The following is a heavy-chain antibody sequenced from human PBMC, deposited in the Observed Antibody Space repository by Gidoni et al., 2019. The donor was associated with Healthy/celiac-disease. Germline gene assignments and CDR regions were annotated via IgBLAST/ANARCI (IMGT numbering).Heavy chain of an antibody. CDR1: GFTFSSYE. Sequence: EVQLVESGGGLVQPGGSLRLSCAASGFTFSSYEMNWFRQAPGKGLEWVSYSSSSGSTIYYADSVKGRFTISRDNAKNSLYLQMNSLRAEDTAVYYCASHGYSSSWYLNDYWGQGTLVTVSS. CDR3: ASHGYSSSWYLNDY. V-gene: IGHV3-48*03. CDR2: SSSSGSTI. D-gene: IGHD6-13*01. J-gene: IGHJ4*02.